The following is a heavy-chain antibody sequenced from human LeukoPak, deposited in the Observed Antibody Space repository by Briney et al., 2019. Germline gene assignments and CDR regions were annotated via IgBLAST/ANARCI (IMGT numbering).Heavy chain of an antibody. CDR1: GGSISSYY. CDR3: AREDPTYGDYVSRAFDY. Sequence: SETLSLTCPVSGGSISSYYWSWIRQPPGKGLEWIGYIYYSGSTIYNPSLKSRVTISVDTSKNQFSLKLSSVTAADTAVYYCAREDPTYGDYVSRAFDYWGQGTLVTVSS. D-gene: IGHD4-17*01. V-gene: IGHV4-59*01. J-gene: IGHJ4*02. CDR2: IYYSGST.